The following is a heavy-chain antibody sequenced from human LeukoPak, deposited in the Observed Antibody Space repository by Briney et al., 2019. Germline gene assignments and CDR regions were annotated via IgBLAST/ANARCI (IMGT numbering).Heavy chain of an antibody. V-gene: IGHV4-34*01. CDR3: ARDRVAAAGTPGY. CDR2: INHSGST. J-gene: IGHJ4*02. D-gene: IGHD6-13*01. CDR1: GVAFRVDY. Sequence: SETLSLTCAVYGVAFRVDYWSSIRQPPGKGLEWIGEINHSGSTNYNPSLKSRVTISVDTSKNQFSLKLSSVTAADTAGYYCARDRVAAAGTPGYWGQGTLVTVSS.